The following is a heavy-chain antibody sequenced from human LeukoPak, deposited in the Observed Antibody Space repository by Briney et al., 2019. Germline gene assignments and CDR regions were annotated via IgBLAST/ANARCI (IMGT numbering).Heavy chain of an antibody. Sequence: SETLSLTCTVSGGSISSYYWSWIRQPPGKGLEWIGYIYYSGSTNYNPSLKSRVTISVDTSKNQFSLKLSSVTAADTAVYYCARQRYKDYYGMDVWGQGTTVTVSS. V-gene: IGHV4-59*08. CDR1: GGSISSYY. J-gene: IGHJ6*02. CDR3: ARQRYKDYYGMDV. D-gene: IGHD1-14*01. CDR2: IYYSGST.